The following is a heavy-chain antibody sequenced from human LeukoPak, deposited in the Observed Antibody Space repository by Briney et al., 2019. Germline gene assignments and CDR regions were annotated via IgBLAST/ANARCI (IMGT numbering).Heavy chain of an antibody. Sequence: LPGGSLRLSCAASGFTFSSYWMSWVRQAPGKGLEWVANIKQDGSEKYYVDSVKGRFTISRDNAKNSLYLQMNSLRAEDTAVYYCARDGVYYYDSSGYSSLGYWGQGTLVTVSS. CDR2: IKQDGSEK. CDR3: ARDGVYYYDSSGYSSLGY. D-gene: IGHD3-22*01. J-gene: IGHJ4*02. V-gene: IGHV3-7*01. CDR1: GFTFSSYW.